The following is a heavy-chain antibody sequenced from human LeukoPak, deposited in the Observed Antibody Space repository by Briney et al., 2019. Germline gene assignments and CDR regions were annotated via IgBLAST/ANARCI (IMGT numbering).Heavy chain of an antibody. J-gene: IGHJ3*02. V-gene: IGHV1-2*02. CDR3: ASPYCSSTSCSLDAFDI. CDR2: INPNSGGT. Sequence: GASVKVSCKASGYTFTGYYMHWVRQAPGQGLEWMGWINPNSGGTNYAQKFQGRVTMTRDTSISTAYMELSRLRSDDTAVYYCASPYCSSTSCSLDAFDIWGQGTMVTDSS. D-gene: IGHD2-2*01. CDR1: GYTFTGYY.